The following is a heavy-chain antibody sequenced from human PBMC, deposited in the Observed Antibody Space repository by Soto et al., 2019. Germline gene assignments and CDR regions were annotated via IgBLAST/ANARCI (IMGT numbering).Heavy chain of an antibody. CDR2: INSDGSST. CDR1: GFTFSSYW. V-gene: IGHV3-74*01. J-gene: IGHJ4*02. CDR3: ERDLRFYKGGGGRVDSSGYLPSR. Sequence: EVQLVESGGGLVQPGGSLRLSCAASGFTFSSYWMHWVRQAPGKGLVWVSRINSDGSSTSYADSVKGRFTISRDNAKNAMYLKMNGWRAEDRGVYSCERDLRFYKGGGGRVDSSGYLPSRWGQGTLVTVSS. D-gene: IGHD3-22*01.